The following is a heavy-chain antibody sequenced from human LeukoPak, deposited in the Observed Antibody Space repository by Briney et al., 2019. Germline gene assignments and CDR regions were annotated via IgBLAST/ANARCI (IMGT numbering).Heavy chain of an antibody. CDR3: ARDPHYYYDSSGYYYPGAFDI. Sequence: GGSLRLSCATSGFAFSNSCMNWVRQAPGKGLEWLSSIDSTSRHIVYADSVKGRFTISRDNAKNSLYLQMNSLRAEDTAVYYCARDPHYYYDSSGYYYPGAFDIWGQGTMVTVSS. CDR2: IDSTSRHI. V-gene: IGHV3-21*01. J-gene: IGHJ3*02. D-gene: IGHD3-22*01. CDR1: GFAFSNSC.